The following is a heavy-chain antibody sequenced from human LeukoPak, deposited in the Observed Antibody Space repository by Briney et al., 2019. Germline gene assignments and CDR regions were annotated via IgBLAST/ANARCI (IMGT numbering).Heavy chain of an antibody. J-gene: IGHJ5*02. CDR3: ARDEGYYDGFDP. V-gene: IGHV4-59*01. CDR1: GGSISSSY. CDR2: LHYSGST. Sequence: SETLSLTCTVSGGSISSSYLSWIRQSPVKGLEWIGYLHYSGSTNYNPSLKGRVTTSEDTSKNQFSLKLSSVTAADTAVYYCARDEGYYDGFDPWGQGTLVTVSS. D-gene: IGHD3-16*01.